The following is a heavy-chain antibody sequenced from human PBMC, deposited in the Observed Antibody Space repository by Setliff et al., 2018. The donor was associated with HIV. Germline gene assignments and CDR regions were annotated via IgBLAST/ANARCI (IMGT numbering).Heavy chain of an antibody. CDR3: AREVVGATERYYFDY. CDR1: GFSFSSYA. V-gene: IGHV3-23*01. D-gene: IGHD1-26*01. Sequence: PGGSLRLSCAANGFSFSSYAMSWVRQAPGKGLEWVSGIGGSGGSTYYADSVKGRFTISRDNSKNTLYLQMNSLRAEDTAVYYCAREVVGATERYYFDYWGQGTLVTVSS. J-gene: IGHJ4*02. CDR2: IGGSGGST.